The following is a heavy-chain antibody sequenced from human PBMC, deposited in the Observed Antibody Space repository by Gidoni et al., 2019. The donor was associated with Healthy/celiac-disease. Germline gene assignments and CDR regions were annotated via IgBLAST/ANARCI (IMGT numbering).Heavy chain of an antibody. J-gene: IGHJ3*02. CDR2: IWYDGSNK. Sequence: QVQLVESGGGVVQPGRSLRLSCAASGFTFSSYGMHWFRQAPGKGLEWVAVIWYDGSNKYYADSVKGRFTISRDNSKNTLYLQMNSLRAEDTAVYYCARDGLVGDHDAFDIWGQGTMVTVSS. CDR3: ARDGLVGDHDAFDI. D-gene: IGHD2-15*01. CDR1: GFTFSSYG. V-gene: IGHV3-33*01.